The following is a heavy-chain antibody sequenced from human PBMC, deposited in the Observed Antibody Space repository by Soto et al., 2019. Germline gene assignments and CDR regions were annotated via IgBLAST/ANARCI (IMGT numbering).Heavy chain of an antibody. Sequence: QVQLQQWGAGLLKPSETLSLTCAVYGGSFSGYYWSWIRQPPGKGLEWIGEINHSGSTNYNPSLKSRVTISVDTSKNQCSLKLSSVTAADTAVYYCARGQRRAAASYYYWGQGTLVTVSS. CDR3: ARGQRRAAASYYY. J-gene: IGHJ4*02. D-gene: IGHD6-13*01. CDR1: GGSFSGYY. CDR2: INHSGST. V-gene: IGHV4-34*01.